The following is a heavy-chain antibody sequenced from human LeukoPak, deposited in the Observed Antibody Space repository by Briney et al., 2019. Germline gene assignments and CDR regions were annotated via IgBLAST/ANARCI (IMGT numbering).Heavy chain of an antibody. V-gene: IGHV3-23*01. Sequence: PGGSLRLSCAASGFTFSNYAMSWVRQAPGKGLEWVSGISGTSGTINYAAPVKGRCTISRDNSKNTLYLQMNSLRVDDMAVYYCAKRLGDPRAFDYWGQGTLVTVSS. CDR3: AKRLGDPRAFDY. CDR2: ISGTSGTI. CDR1: GFTFSNYA. D-gene: IGHD2-21*02. J-gene: IGHJ4*02.